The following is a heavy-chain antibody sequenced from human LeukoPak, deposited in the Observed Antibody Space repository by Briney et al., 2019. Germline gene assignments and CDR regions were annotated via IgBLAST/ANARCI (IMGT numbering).Heavy chain of an antibody. CDR3: ARNFGELRRSAFDI. CDR1: GFTFSSYS. J-gene: IGHJ3*02. Sequence: PGGSLRLSCAASGFTFSSYSMNWVRQAPGKGLEWVSSISSSSSYIYYADSVKGRFTISRDNAKNSLYLQMNSLRAEDTAVYYCARNFGELRRSAFDIWGQGTMVTVSS. D-gene: IGHD3-10*01. CDR2: ISSSSSYI. V-gene: IGHV3-21*01.